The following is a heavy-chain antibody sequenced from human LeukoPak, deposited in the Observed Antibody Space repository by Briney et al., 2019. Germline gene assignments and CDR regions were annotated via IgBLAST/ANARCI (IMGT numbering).Heavy chain of an antibody. Sequence: SETLSLTCAVSGYALSSGYYWGWIRQHPGKGLEWIGTIYHSGITYYNPSLQSRVTISVDTSKNQFSLKVSSATAADTALYYCARLYKSQASTTFDYWGQGTLVTVSS. CDR3: ARLYKSQASTTFDY. CDR1: GYALSSGYY. V-gene: IGHV4-38-2*01. CDR2: IYHSGIT. J-gene: IGHJ4*02. D-gene: IGHD3-10*01.